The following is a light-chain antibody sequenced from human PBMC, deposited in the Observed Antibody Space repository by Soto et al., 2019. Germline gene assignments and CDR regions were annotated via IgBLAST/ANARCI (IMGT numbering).Light chain of an antibody. V-gene: IGLV3-21*02. J-gene: IGLJ1*01. Sequence: SSVLTQPPSVSGAPGQTASITCAGNNSEGKSVHWYQQEPGQVPVLVLSDDTYPPTASPERFSGANSGNTATLTISSGEDWDEADYYCQMSDDSSARPYVFGSGTKVTVL. CDR3: QMSDDSSARPYV. CDR1: NSEGKS. CDR2: DDT.